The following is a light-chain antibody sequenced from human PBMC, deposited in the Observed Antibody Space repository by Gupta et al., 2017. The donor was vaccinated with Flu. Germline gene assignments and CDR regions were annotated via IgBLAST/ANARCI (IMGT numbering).Light chain of an antibody. CDR2: DAS. Sequence: EVVLRQSPATLSLSPVQRATLSCRASQNVNNYLAWYQQKPGQAPRLLIYDASNRATGVPARFSGSGAGTDFTLTSSSLDPEDCAVYYWQQRSNWLTFGGGTKVEIK. CDR3: QQRSNWLT. J-gene: IGKJ4*01. V-gene: IGKV3-11*01. CDR1: QNVNNY.